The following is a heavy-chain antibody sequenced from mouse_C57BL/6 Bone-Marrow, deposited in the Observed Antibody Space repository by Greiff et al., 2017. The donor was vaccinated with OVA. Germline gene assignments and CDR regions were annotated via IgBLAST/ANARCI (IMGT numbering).Heavy chain of an antibody. V-gene: IGHV14-4*01. CDR2: IDPDNGDT. CDR1: GFNIKDDY. Sequence: VQLQQSGAELVRPGASVKLSCTASGFNIKDDYMHWVKQRPEQGLEWIGWIDPDNGDTEYASKFQGKATITADTSSNTAYLQLSSLTSEDTAVYYCTTYGNYDAMDYWGQGTSVTVSS. CDR3: TTYGNYDAMDY. D-gene: IGHD2-1*01. J-gene: IGHJ4*01.